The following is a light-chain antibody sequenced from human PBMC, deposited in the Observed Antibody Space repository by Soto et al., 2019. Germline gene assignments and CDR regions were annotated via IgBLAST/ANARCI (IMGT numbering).Light chain of an antibody. V-gene: IGKV1-5*01. CDR3: QQYNIYSSM. Sequence: DIRMTQSPSTLSASVGDRVTITCRASQSISSWLAWYQQKPGKAPKLLIYDASSLESGVPSRFSGSGSGTEFTLTVSSLQPDDFAPYYCQQYNIYSSMFCQGNQV. CDR2: DAS. CDR1: QSISSW. J-gene: IGKJ1*01.